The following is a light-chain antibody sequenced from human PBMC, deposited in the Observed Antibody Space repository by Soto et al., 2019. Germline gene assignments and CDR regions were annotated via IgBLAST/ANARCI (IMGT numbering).Light chain of an antibody. Sequence: QSVLTQPPSASGPPGQSVTISCTGTSSAFGGYNYVSWYQQHPGKAPKLMIFEVSKRPSGVPDRFSGSKSGNTASLTVSWLQAEDEADYYCSSYAGSNNFEVVFGGGTKLTVL. CDR1: SSAFGGYNY. V-gene: IGLV2-8*01. CDR2: EVS. J-gene: IGLJ2*01. CDR3: SSYAGSNNFEVV.